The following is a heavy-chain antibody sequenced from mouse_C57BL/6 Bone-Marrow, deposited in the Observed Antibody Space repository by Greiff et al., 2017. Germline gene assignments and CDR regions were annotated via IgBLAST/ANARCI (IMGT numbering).Heavy chain of an antibody. V-gene: IGHV1-64*01. CDR3: ARRRGQRGYFDV. Sequence: QVQLQQPGAALVKPGASVKLSCKASGYTFTSYWMHWVKQRPGQGLEWIGMIHPNSGSTNYNEKFKSKATLTVDKSSSTAYMQLSSLTSEDSAVYYCARRRGQRGYFDVWGTGTTVTVSS. CDR2: IHPNSGST. CDR1: GYTFTSYW. J-gene: IGHJ1*03.